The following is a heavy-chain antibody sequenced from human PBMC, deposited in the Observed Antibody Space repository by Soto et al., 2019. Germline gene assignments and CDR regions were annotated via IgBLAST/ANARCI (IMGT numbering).Heavy chain of an antibody. D-gene: IGHD5-12*01. CDR3: ARESGRDGYNFSY. J-gene: IGHJ4*02. CDR1: GGSISSYY. V-gene: IGHV4-59*01. CDR2: IYYSGST. Sequence: QVQLQESGPGLVKPSETLSLTCTVSGGSISSYYWSWIRQPPGKGLEWIGYIYYSGSTNYNPSLKSRVTISVDTSKNQFSLKLSSVTAADTAVYYCARESGRDGYNFSYWGQGTLVTVSS.